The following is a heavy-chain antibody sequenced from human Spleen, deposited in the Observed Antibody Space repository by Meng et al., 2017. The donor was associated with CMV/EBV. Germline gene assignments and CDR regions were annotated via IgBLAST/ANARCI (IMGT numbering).Heavy chain of an antibody. CDR1: GGSFSGYC. V-gene: IGHV4-34*01. CDR3: ARTYNYGHTPIDY. Sequence: SETLSLTCAVYGGSFSGYCWSWIRQPPGKGLEWIGEIGEINPDGSPNYNPSLKSRVTISVDTSKNQVSLDLSSVSAADTAVYYCARTYNYGHTPIDYWGQGTLVTVSS. D-gene: IGHD5-18*01. CDR2: IGEINPDGSP. J-gene: IGHJ4*02.